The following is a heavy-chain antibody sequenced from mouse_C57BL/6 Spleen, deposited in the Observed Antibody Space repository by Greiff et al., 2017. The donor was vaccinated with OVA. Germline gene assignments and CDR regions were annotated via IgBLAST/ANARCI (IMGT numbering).Heavy chain of an antibody. CDR2: IYPGDGDT. Sequence: VQVVESGPELVKPGASVKISCKASGYAFSSSWMNWVKQRPGKGLEWIGRIYPGDGDTNYNGKFKGKATLTADKSSSTAYMQLSSLTSEDSAVYFCARSYGSSFYFDYWGQGTTLTVSS. CDR3: ARSYGSSFYFDY. D-gene: IGHD1-1*01. J-gene: IGHJ2*01. CDR1: GYAFSSSW. V-gene: IGHV1-82*01.